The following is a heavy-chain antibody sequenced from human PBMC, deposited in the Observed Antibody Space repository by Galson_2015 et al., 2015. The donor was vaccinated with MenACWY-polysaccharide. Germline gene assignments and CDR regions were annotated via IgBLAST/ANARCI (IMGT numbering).Heavy chain of an antibody. D-gene: IGHD3-10*01. CDR2: INSDASST. CDR3: VGPLGRGGTGAYGMDA. J-gene: IGHJ6*02. Sequence: CAASGFTFSNDWIHWVRQAPGKGLVWVSRINSDASSTAYADSVKGRFTISRDNAKNTLYLQMNSLRVEDTAVYYCVGPLGRGGTGAYGMDAWGQGTTVTVSS. V-gene: IGHV3-74*01. CDR1: GFTFSNDW.